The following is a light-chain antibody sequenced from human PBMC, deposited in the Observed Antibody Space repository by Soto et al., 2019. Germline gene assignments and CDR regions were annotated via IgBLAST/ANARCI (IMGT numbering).Light chain of an antibody. CDR2: GAS. CDR1: QSVSSSY. V-gene: IGKV3-20*01. Sequence: EIVLTQSPGTLSLSPGERATLSCRASQSVSSSYLAWYQQKPGQAPRLLMYGASTRATGIPDRFSGSGSGTYFILTIGGLESEDFAVYYCQQYGNSWTFGQGTKVEIK. CDR3: QQYGNSWT. J-gene: IGKJ1*01.